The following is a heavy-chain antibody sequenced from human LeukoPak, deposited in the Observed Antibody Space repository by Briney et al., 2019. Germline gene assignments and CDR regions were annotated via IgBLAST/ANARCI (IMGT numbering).Heavy chain of an antibody. CDR3: ARLIRPSSRLRYFDWHSDYYFDY. CDR1: GYSFTSYW. J-gene: IGHJ4*02. Sequence: GESLKISFKGSGYSFTSYWIGWVRQMPGKGLEWMGNIYPGDSDTRYSPSFQGQVTISADKSISTAYLQWSSLKASDTAMYYCARLIRPSSRLRYFDWHSDYYFDYWGQGTLVTVSS. D-gene: IGHD3-9*01. V-gene: IGHV5-51*01. CDR2: IYPGDSDT.